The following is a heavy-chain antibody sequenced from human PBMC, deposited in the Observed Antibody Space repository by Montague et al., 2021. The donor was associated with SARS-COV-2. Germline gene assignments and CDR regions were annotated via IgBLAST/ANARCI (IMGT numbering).Heavy chain of an antibody. CDR3: ARGSVGGYDFDY. V-gene: IGHV3-33*01. J-gene: IGHJ4*02. CDR2: IRTDGTIA. Sequence: SLRLSFSASGFLFSSHGMHWVRQVPGKGLLWVARIRTDGTIANYADSVKGRFTISRDNFKNTLYLQMNSLRAEDTAIYYCARGSVGGYDFDYWGQGTLVTVSS. CDR1: GFLFSSHG. D-gene: IGHD1-26*01.